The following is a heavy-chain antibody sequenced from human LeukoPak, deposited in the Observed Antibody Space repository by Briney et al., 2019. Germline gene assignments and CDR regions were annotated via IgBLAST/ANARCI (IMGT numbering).Heavy chain of an antibody. Sequence: GGSLRLSCAASGFTFSSYSMNWVRQAPGKGLEWVSSISSSSSYIYYADSVKGRFTISRDNAKNSLYLQMNSLRAEDTAVYYCARDRNGWYGPFDYWGQGTLVTVSS. V-gene: IGHV3-21*01. CDR3: ARDRNGWYGPFDY. D-gene: IGHD6-19*01. CDR2: ISSSSSYI. J-gene: IGHJ4*02. CDR1: GFTFSSYS.